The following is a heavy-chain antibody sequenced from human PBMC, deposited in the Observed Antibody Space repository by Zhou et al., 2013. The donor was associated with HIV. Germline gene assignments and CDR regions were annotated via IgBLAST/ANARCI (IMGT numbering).Heavy chain of an antibody. CDR1: GVTFNSNA. CDR3: ARDGDSWLFDI. J-gene: IGHJ3*02. CDR2: IIPILDST. D-gene: IGHD7-27*01. V-gene: IGHV1-69*05. Sequence: QVQLVQSGAEVMQPGSSVKVSCKASGVTFNSNAISWVRQAPGQGLEWVGGIIPILDSTNYAQKFRGRVTITTDKSTGSAYMEISSLTFEDTAVYFCARDGDSWLFDIWGQGTMVTVSS.